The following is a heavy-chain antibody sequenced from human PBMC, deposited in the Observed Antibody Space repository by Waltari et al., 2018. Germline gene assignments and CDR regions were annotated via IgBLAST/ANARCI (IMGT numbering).Heavy chain of an antibody. J-gene: IGHJ4*02. CDR3: AKQQRSSYYDILTGYSHFDY. Sequence: EVQLVESGGGLVQPGGSLRLSCAASGFTFSSYAMSWVRQAPGKWLEWVSAISGSGGSTDYGDSVKGRFTSSRDNSKNTLYRQMNSLRAEDTAVYYCAKQQRSSYYDILTGYSHFDYWGQGTLVTVSS. D-gene: IGHD3-9*01. V-gene: IGHV3-23*04. CDR2: ISGSGGST. CDR1: GFTFSSYA.